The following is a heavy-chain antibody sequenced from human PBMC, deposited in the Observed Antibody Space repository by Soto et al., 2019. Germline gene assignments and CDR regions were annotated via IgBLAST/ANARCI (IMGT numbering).Heavy chain of an antibody. J-gene: IGHJ3*01. CDR2: ISGSGGGA. D-gene: IGHD6-19*01. Sequence: VGSVILSCADSGFTFSNYSMNWVTQAPGKWLEWVSVISGSGGGAYYADSVQGRFTISRDNSKNTLYLQMNSLRAEDTAIYYCVREGSGWYSSGSFDCWGRGTMVTVSS. CDR3: VREGSGWYSSGSFDC. V-gene: IGHV3-23*01. CDR1: GFTFSNYS.